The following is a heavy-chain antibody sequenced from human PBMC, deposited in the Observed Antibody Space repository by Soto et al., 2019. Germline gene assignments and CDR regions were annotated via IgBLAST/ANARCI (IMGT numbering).Heavy chain of an antibody. J-gene: IGHJ6*02. Sequence: GASVKVSCKASGYTFTSYGISWVRQAPGQGLEWKGWSSGYNGNTNYAQKLQGRVTMTTDTSTSTAHMELGSLRSDDTAVYYCARDLGDERYCSSTSCSGMDVWGQGTTVTVSS. CDR2: SSGYNGNT. V-gene: IGHV1-18*01. CDR3: ARDLGDERYCSSTSCSGMDV. D-gene: IGHD2-2*01. CDR1: GYTFTSYG.